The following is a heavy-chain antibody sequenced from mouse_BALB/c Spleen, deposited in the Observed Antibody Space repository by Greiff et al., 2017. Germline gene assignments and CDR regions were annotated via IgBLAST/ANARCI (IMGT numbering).Heavy chain of an antibody. V-gene: IGHV5-17*02. D-gene: IGHD1-2*01. Sequence: EVQLVESGGGLVQPGGSRKLSCAASGFTFSSFGMHWVRQAPEKGLEWVAYISSGSSTIYYADTVKGRFTISRDNPKNTLFLQMTSLRSEDTAMYYCARGNYYGYGDYWGQGTTLTVSS. J-gene: IGHJ2*01. CDR3: ARGNYYGYGDY. CDR2: ISSGSSTI. CDR1: GFTFSSFG.